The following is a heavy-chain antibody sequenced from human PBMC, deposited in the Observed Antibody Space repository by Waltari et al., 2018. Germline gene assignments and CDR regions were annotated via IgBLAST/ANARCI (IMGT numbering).Heavy chain of an antibody. CDR1: GFHFNNYW. CDR3: ARDPGGDY. V-gene: IGHV3-7*01. J-gene: IGHJ4*02. CDR2: IKEDGSEK. Sequence: EVQLVESGGGLVQPGGSLRLSCAASGFHFNNYWMTWVRQAPGKRREWVAPIKEDGSEKYYVDSVRGRFTISRDNVKNSLDLQMNSLRVEDTAVYYCARDPGGDYWGQGTLVTVSS. D-gene: IGHD3-16*01.